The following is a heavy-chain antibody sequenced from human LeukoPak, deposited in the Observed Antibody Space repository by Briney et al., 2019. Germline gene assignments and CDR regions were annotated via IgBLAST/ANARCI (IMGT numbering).Heavy chain of an antibody. Sequence: PGRSLRLSCAASGFTFDDYAMHWVRQAPGKGLEWVSGISWNSGSIGYADSVKGRFTISRDNAKNSLYLQMNSLRAEDTAVYYCARDQATSFDPWGQGTLVIVSS. CDR1: GFTFDDYA. CDR2: ISWNSGSI. CDR3: ARDQATSFDP. J-gene: IGHJ5*02. V-gene: IGHV3-9*01.